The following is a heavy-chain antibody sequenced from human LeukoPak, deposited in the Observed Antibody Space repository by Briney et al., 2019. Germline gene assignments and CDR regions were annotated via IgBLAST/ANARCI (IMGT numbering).Heavy chain of an antibody. CDR3: ARVTGSSVDYYYYLDV. J-gene: IGHJ6*03. D-gene: IGHD6-6*01. CDR2: MCYSGST. V-gene: IGHV4-59*11. CDR1: GGSISSLY. Sequence: SQTLSLTCTVSGGSISSLYCSCGPHPPRTGLKSIRYMCYSGSTNYNPSLNSRVTISVDTSKNQFSLKLSSVSAADTALYYSARVTGSSVDYYYYLDVWGKGATVTVSS.